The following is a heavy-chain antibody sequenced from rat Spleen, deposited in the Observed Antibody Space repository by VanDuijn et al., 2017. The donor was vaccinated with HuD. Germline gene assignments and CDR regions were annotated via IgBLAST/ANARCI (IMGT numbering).Heavy chain of an antibody. CDR2: IWKTGTT. CDR1: GFSLTTYN. D-gene: IGHD1-4*01. J-gene: IGHJ3*01. CDR3: ARDENGYLYLWFAY. Sequence: QVQLKESGPGLVQPSQTLSLTCTVVGFSLTTYNVHWVRQPPGQGLEWLGVIWKTGTTRYNPALKSRLSITKDISKSQVFLKMNSLQTEDTATYYCARDENGYLYLWFAYWGQGTLVTVSS. V-gene: IGHV2-41*01.